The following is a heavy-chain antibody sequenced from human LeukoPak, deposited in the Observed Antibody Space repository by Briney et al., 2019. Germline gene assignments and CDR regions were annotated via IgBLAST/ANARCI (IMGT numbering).Heavy chain of an antibody. J-gene: IGHJ3*02. V-gene: IGHV1-69*05. D-gene: IGHD4-11*01. Sequence: ASVKVSCKASGGSFRRSAISWVRQTPGQGLEWMGGIIPMFGTPDYAQKFRGRVSMTTEESTSTAYTELSSLTSEDTAVYYCTKTSQSPVTPGAFDIWGQGTMVTVSS. CDR1: GGSFRRSA. CDR3: TKTSQSPVTPGAFDI. CDR2: IIPMFGTP.